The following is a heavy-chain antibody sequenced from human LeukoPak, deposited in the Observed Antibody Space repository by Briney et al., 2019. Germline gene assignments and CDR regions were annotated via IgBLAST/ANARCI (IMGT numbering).Heavy chain of an antibody. CDR3: AREIPPGISAGMDV. CDR1: GYTFTSYG. D-gene: IGHD3-3*02. CDR2: ISAYNGNT. J-gene: IGHJ6*02. Sequence: ASVKVSCKASGYTFTSYGISWVRQAPGQGLEWMGWISAYNGNTNYAQKLQGRVTITTDTSTSTAHMELRSLRSDDTAVYYCAREIPPGISAGMDVWGQGTTVTVSS. V-gene: IGHV1-18*01.